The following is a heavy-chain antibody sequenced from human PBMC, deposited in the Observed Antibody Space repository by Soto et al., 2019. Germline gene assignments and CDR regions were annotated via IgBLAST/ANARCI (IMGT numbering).Heavy chain of an antibody. D-gene: IGHD2-21*01. CDR1: GSSISSTSYY. J-gene: IGHJ6*01. Sequence: SETLSLTCTVSGSSISSTSYYWGWIRHPPGKRMEWIGSIYYSGSTYYNPSLKSLVTISVDTSKNQFSLKLSSVTAADTAVYYCARPRASGGTLRYNYGMDVWGQGTTVTVSS. CDR3: ARPRASGGTLRYNYGMDV. CDR2: IYYSGST. V-gene: IGHV4-39*01.